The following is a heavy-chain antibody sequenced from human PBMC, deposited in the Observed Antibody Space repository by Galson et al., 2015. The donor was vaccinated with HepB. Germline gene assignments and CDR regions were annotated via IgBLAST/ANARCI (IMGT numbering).Heavy chain of an antibody. CDR2: IHYSGST. CDR3: ARGIRLDGANFFIDY. CDR1: GGSFSDHY. V-gene: IGHV4-34*01. D-gene: IGHD4/OR15-4a*01. Sequence: SETLSLTCAVYGGSFSDHYWNWIRQPPGKGLEWIGEIHYSGSTNYNPSLISRATISVDTSKNQFSLKLTSVTAADTAVYYCARGIRLDGANFFIDYWGHGILVTVSS. J-gene: IGHJ4*01.